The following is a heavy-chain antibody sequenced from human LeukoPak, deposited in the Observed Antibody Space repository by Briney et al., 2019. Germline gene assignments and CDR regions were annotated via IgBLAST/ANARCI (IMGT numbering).Heavy chain of an antibody. J-gene: IGHJ4*02. CDR1: GGTFSSYA. CDR3: ARTAGVAVALSLGY. D-gene: IGHD6-19*01. Sequence: SVKVSCKASGGTFSSYAISWVRQAPGQGLEWMGGIIPIFGTANYAQKFQGRVTITADESTSTAYMELSSLRSEDTAVYYCARTAGVAVALSLGYWGQGTLVTVSS. CDR2: IIPIFGTA. V-gene: IGHV1-69*13.